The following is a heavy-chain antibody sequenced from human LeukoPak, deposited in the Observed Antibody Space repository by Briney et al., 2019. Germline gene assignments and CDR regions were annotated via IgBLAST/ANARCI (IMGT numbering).Heavy chain of an antibody. D-gene: IGHD3-22*01. J-gene: IGHJ4*02. Sequence: GGSLGLSCAASGFTFSSYAMSWVRQAPGKGLEWVSAISGGGDTTYYADSVKGRFTISRDNSKNTLYLQMNSLRAEDTAVYYCAKDQITMIKGFFDYWGQGTLVTVSS. CDR2: ISGGGDTT. V-gene: IGHV3-23*01. CDR3: AKDQITMIKGFFDY. CDR1: GFTFSSYA.